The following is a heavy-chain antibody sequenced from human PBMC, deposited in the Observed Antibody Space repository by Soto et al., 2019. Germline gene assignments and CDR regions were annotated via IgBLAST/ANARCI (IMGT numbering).Heavy chain of an antibody. CDR3: ATKRGIVLVPAAISDYYYYYGMDV. D-gene: IGHD2-2*01. Sequence: SVKVSCKASGGTFSSYAISWVRQAPGQGLEWIGGIIPIFGTANYAQKFQGRVTITADESTSTAYMELSSLRSEDTAVYYCATKRGIVLVPAAISDYYYYYGMDVWGQGTTVTVSS. J-gene: IGHJ6*02. V-gene: IGHV1-69*13. CDR2: IIPIFGTA. CDR1: GGTFSSYA.